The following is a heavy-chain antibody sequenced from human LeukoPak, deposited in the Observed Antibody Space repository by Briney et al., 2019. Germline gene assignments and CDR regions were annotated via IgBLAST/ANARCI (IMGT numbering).Heavy chain of an antibody. CDR3: ASGDGYLQPY. D-gene: IGHD2-21*01. CDR2: IHYDGKI. V-gene: IGHV3-53*01. Sequence: GGSLRLSCAASGFTFSSYWMNWARQAPGKGLEWVSIIHYDGKIRYAGSVGGRFTIYRDDSENTLFLQKNSLRVDDTAVYFCASGDGYLQPYWGQGTLVTVSS. CDR1: GFTFSSYW. J-gene: IGHJ4*02.